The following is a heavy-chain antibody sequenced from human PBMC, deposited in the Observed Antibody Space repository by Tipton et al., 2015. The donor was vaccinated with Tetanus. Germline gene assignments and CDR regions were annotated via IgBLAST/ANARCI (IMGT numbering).Heavy chain of an antibody. CDR3: ARAHSSSRGDHINWFDP. CDR1: GFTFSSYG. V-gene: IGHV3-33*01. Sequence: SLRLSCAASGFTFSSYGMHWVRQAPGKGLEWVAVIWYDGSNKYYADSVKGRFTISRDNSKNTLYLQMNSLRAEDTAVYYCARAHSSSRGDHINWFDPWGQGTLVTVSS. D-gene: IGHD6-13*01. J-gene: IGHJ5*02. CDR2: IWYDGSNK.